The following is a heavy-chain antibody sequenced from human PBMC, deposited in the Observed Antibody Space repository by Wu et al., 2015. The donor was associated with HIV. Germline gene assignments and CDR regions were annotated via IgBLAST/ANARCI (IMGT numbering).Heavy chain of an antibody. D-gene: IGHD3-22*01. CDR1: GYTFTSYD. V-gene: IGHV1-8*01. J-gene: IGHJ5*02. CDR2: MNPNSGNT. Sequence: QVQLVQSGAEVKKPGASVKVSCKASGYTFTSYDINWVRQATGQGLEWMGWMNPNSGNTGYAQKFQGRVTMTRNTSISTAYMELSSLRSEDTAVYYCAREASRIYYYDSSGYHNWFDPVGPGNPWSTVSS. CDR3: AREASRIYYYDSSGYHNWFDP.